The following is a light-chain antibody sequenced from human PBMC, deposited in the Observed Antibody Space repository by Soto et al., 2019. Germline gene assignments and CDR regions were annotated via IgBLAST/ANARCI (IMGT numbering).Light chain of an antibody. V-gene: IGKV3-20*01. J-gene: IGKJ3*01. CDR1: QSVNSDY. CDR2: GAS. CDR3: HQYGSSPFA. Sequence: EIVLTQSPGTLSLSPGERATLSCRASQSVNSDYLAWYQQRPGQAPRLLIYGASSRATGIPDRFSGSGSGTDFTLTISRLEPDDFAVYYCHQYGSSPFAFGPGTKVDIK.